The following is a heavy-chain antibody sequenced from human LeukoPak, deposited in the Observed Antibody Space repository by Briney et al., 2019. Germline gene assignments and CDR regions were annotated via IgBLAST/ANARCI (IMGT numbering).Heavy chain of an antibody. V-gene: IGHV4-59*01. D-gene: IGHD3-10*01. CDR3: ARDSDYGSGSYLLDY. Sequence: PSETLSLTCTVSGGSISSYYWSWIRQPPGKGLEWIGYIYYSGSTNYNPSLKSRVTISVDTSKNQFSLKLSSVTAVDTAVYYCARDSDYGSGSYLLDYWGQGTLVTVSS. CDR1: GGSISSYY. J-gene: IGHJ4*02. CDR2: IYYSGST.